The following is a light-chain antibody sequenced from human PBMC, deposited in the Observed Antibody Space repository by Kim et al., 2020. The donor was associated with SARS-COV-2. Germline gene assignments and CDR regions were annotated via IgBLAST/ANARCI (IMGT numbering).Light chain of an antibody. Sequence: PGDRATRSCRASQSVSSYLSWYQQKPGQAPRLLIYDTSNRATGTPARFSGSGSGTDFTPTSSTLEPEDFAVYYCQQRSNWPTWTFGQGTKVDIK. CDR3: QQRSNWPTWT. CDR1: QSVSSY. J-gene: IGKJ1*01. CDR2: DTS. V-gene: IGKV3-11*01.